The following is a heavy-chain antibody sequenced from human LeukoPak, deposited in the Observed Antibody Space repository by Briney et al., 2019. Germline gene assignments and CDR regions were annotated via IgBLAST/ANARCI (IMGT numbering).Heavy chain of an antibody. CDR2: ISYDGSNK. J-gene: IGHJ4*02. CDR1: GFTFSSYA. V-gene: IGHV3-30-3*01. CDR3: ARGGYYDFWSGLDY. D-gene: IGHD3-3*01. Sequence: PGGSLRLSCVASGFTFSSYAMHWVRQAPGKGLEWVAVISYDGSNKYYADSVKGRFTISRDNSKNTLYLQMNSLRAEDTAVYYCARGGYYDFWSGLDYWGQGTLVTVSS.